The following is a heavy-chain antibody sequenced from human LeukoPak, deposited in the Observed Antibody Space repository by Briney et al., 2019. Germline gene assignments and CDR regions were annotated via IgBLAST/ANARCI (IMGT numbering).Heavy chain of an antibody. Sequence: SVKVSCKASGGTFSSYAISWVRQAPGQGLEWMGGIIPIFGAANYAQKFQGRVTITADESTSTAYMGLSSLRSEDTAVYYCARGRVGSRFDAFDIWGQGTMVTVSS. J-gene: IGHJ3*02. D-gene: IGHD3-10*01. V-gene: IGHV1-69*13. CDR1: GGTFSSYA. CDR3: ARGRVGSRFDAFDI. CDR2: IIPIFGAA.